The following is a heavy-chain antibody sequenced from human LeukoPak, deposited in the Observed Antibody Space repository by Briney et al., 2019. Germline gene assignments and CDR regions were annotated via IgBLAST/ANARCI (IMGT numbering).Heavy chain of an antibody. CDR3: ARQKSSYYDILTGYSYFDY. J-gene: IGHJ4*02. CDR2: IYYSGST. D-gene: IGHD3-9*01. Sequence: SETLSLTCTVSGGSISSYYWSWIRQPPGKGLEWIGYIYYSGSTNYNPSLNSRVTISVDTSKNQFSLKLSSVTAADTAVYYCARQKSSYYDILTGYSYFDYWGQGTLVTVSS. CDR1: GGSISSYY. V-gene: IGHV4-59*08.